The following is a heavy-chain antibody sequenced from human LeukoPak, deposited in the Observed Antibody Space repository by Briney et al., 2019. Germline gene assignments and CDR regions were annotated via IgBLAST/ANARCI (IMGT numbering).Heavy chain of an antibody. V-gene: IGHV3-30*02. Sequence: GGSLRLSCAASGFTFSSYGMHWVRQAPGKGLEWVAFIRYDGSNKYYADSVKGRFTISRDNAKNSLCLQMNSLRAEDTAVCYCARSSSFDYWGQGTLVTVSS. CDR3: ARSSSFDY. J-gene: IGHJ4*02. CDR1: GFTFSSYG. CDR2: IRYDGSNK. D-gene: IGHD6-13*01.